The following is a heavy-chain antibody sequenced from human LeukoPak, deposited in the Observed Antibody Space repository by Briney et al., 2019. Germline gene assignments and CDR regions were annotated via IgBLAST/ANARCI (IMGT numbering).Heavy chain of an antibody. J-gene: IGHJ4*02. CDR3: TTVGYYDSSGYYV. D-gene: IGHD3-22*01. V-gene: IGHV3-15*01. Sequence: GGSLRLSCAASGFTFSNAWMSWVRQAPGQGLELVGRIKSKTDGGTTDYAAPVKGRFTISRDDSKNTLYLQMNSLKTEDTAVYYCTTVGYYDSSGYYVWGQGTLVTVSS. CDR1: GFTFSNAW. CDR2: IKSKTDGGTT.